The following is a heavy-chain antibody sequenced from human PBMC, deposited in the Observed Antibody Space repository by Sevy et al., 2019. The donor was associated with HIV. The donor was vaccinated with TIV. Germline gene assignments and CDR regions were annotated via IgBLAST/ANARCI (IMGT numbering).Heavy chain of an antibody. V-gene: IGHV4-59*01. Sequence: SETLSLTCTVSGDSISGYYWSWIRQPPGKGLEWIGYFFYSGSTNYNPSLKSRVTISVDTSRNQVSLKVRSVTAADTAVYYCARGIAAPRGMDVWGQGTTVTVSS. CDR2: FFYSGST. CDR1: GDSISGYY. D-gene: IGHD6-13*01. J-gene: IGHJ6*02. CDR3: ARGIAAPRGMDV.